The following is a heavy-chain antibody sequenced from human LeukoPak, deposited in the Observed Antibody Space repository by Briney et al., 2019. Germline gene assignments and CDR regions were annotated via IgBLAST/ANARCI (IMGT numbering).Heavy chain of an antibody. CDR1: GYTFTSYG. V-gene: IGHV1-18*01. CDR3: ARVWFGNMDV. Sequence: ASVKVSCKASGYTFTSYGISWVRQAPGQGREGMGWISAYNGKKNYAQKLQGRVTMTTDTSTSTAYMELRSLRSDDTAVYYCARVWFGNMDVWGKGTTVTVSS. CDR2: ISAYNGKK. D-gene: IGHD3-10*01. J-gene: IGHJ6*03.